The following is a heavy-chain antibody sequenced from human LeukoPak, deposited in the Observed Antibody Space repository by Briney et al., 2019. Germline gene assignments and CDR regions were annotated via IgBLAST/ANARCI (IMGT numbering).Heavy chain of an antibody. CDR1: GGSFSGYY. J-gene: IGHJ3*02. CDR2: INHSGST. CDR3: AVGRIGAFDI. V-gene: IGHV4-34*01. Sequence: PSETLSLTCAVYGGSFSGYYWSWIRQPPGKGLEWIGEINHSGSTNYNPSLKSRVTISVDTSKNQFSLKLSSVTAADTAVYYCAVGRIGAFDIWGQGTMVTVSS. D-gene: IGHD2-2*01.